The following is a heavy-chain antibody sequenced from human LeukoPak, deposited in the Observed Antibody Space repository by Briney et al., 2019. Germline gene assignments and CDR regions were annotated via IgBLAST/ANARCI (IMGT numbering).Heavy chain of an antibody. J-gene: IGHJ4*02. V-gene: IGHV3-21*01. Sequence: PGGSLRLSCAASGFTFSDYIMNWVRQAPGKGREWVASISRNSTYIPYADSVKGRFTISRDTARNSLFLQMNSLRAEDTAIYYCARDEGYYFDSWGQGTQVTVSS. CDR2: ISRNSTYI. CDR3: ARDEGYYFDS. CDR1: GFTFSDYI.